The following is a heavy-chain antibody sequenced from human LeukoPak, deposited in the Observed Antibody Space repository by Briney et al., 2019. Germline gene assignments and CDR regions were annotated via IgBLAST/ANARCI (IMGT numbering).Heavy chain of an antibody. CDR1: GYTFTNYH. D-gene: IGHD6-25*01. Sequence: ASVTVSCKASGYTFTNYHINWVRQATGQGLEWMGWMNPNNGDSGYAQKFQGRVTITRDTSISTSYMELRSLRSDDTAVYLCARTTSFTASGYDYWGQGTLVTVSS. J-gene: IGHJ4*02. CDR2: MNPNNGDS. V-gene: IGHV1-8*03. CDR3: ARTTSFTASGYDY.